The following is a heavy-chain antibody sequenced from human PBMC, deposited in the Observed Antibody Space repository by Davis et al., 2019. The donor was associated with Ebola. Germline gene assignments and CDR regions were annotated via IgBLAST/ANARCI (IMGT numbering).Heavy chain of an antibody. CDR3: ARDQYYYDSSGYYTYFDY. D-gene: IGHD3-22*01. V-gene: IGHV3-21*01. Sequence: GESLKISCEASGFTFSSYSMNWVRQAPGKGLEWVSSISSSSSYIYYADSVKGRFTISRDNAKNSLYLQMNSLRAEDTAVYYCARDQYYYDSSGYYTYFDYWGQGTLVTVSS. J-gene: IGHJ4*02. CDR2: ISSSSSYI. CDR1: GFTFSSYS.